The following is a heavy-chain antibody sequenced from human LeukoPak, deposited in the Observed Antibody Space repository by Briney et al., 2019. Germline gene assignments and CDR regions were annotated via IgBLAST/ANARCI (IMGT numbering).Heavy chain of an antibody. D-gene: IGHD3-10*01. CDR1: GFTFSTYA. V-gene: IGHV3-30*02. CDR3: AKDYYGSGATPEA. Sequence: GGSLRLSCKASGFTFSTYAMHWVRQAPGKGLEWVAVIWNDGINTYYADSVKGRFTISRGNSKNTLYLQMNSLRAEDTAVYYCAKDYYGSGATPEAWGQGTLVTVSS. J-gene: IGHJ5*02. CDR2: IWNDGINT.